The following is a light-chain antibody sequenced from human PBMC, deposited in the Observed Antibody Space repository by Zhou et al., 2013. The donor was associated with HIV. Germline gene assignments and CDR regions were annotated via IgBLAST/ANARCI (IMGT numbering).Light chain of an antibody. CDR2: GAS. Sequence: EILLTQSPVSLSVSPGDRAIVSCGASQSVGNNLAWYQQKPGQAPRLLFYGASSRATGTPARFSGSGSGTGFALIINNMQPEDAAVYFCQQYGDLPPWTFGQGTTV. J-gene: IGKJ1*01. CDR1: QSVGNN. V-gene: IGKV3-15*01. CDR3: QQYGDLPPWT.